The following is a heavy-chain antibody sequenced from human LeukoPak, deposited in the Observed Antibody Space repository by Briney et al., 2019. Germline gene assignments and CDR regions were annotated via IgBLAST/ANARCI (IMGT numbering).Heavy chain of an antibody. CDR2: INPDGSTT. Sequence: GGSLRLSCAASGFSFSRYWIHWVRQAPGKGLEWASRINPDGSTTTYADSVKGRFTISRDNAENTVYLQMNSLRAEDTAVYYCARVLSGSWDWFDPWGQGTLVTVSS. J-gene: IGHJ5*02. CDR3: ARVLSGSWDWFDP. CDR1: GFSFSRYW. V-gene: IGHV3-74*01. D-gene: IGHD3-22*01.